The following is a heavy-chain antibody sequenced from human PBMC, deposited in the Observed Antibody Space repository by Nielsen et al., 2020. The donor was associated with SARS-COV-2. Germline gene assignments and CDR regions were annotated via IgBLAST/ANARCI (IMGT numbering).Heavy chain of an antibody. Sequence: WIRQPPGKGLEWIGSIYYSGSTYYNPSPKSRVTISVDTSKNQFSLKLSSVTAADTAVYYCARRRAGLYGSGSYYPIFFDYWGQGTLVTVSS. CDR3: ARRRAGLYGSGSYYPIFFDY. V-gene: IGHV4-39*01. CDR2: IYYSGST. J-gene: IGHJ4*02. D-gene: IGHD3-10*01.